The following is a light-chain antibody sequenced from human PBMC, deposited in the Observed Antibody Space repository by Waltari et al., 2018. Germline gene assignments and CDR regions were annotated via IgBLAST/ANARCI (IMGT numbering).Light chain of an antibody. CDR3: GAWDTTLTSVV. Sequence: QSVLTQPPSLSATPGQKVTISCSGSSSTIVYTDVSWYRQVPGAAPQLLIYENRRRPSGIPDRVSASKPHTTATLDITRLQPEDEADYYCGAWDTTLTSVVFGVGTKLTVL. CDR1: SSTIVYTD. J-gene: IGLJ2*01. V-gene: IGLV1-51*02. CDR2: ENR.